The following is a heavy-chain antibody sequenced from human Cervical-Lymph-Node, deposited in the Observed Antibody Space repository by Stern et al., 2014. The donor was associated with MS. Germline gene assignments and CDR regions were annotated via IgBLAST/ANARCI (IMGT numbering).Heavy chain of an antibody. CDR1: GGTFSSYA. V-gene: IGHV1-69*01. CDR3: SRGELKEGLVRGMDV. CDR2: TIHIFGTA. D-gene: IGHD1-26*01. J-gene: IGHJ6*02. Sequence: VQLVESGGEVKKPGSSVKVSCKASGGTFSSYAISWVRQAPGQGLEWMGGTIHIFGTANYAQKFQVRVTITADESTSTAYMELSSLRSEDTAVYYCSRGELKEGLVRGMDVWGQGTTVTVSS.